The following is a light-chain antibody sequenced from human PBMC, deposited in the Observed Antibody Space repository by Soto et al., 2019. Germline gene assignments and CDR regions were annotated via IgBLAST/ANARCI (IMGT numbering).Light chain of an antibody. CDR2: WAS. V-gene: IGKV4-1*01. J-gene: IGKJ2*01. CDR3: QQYYSTPYT. CDR1: QSVLYSSNNKNY. Sequence: DIVMTQSPDSLAVSLGERATINCKSSQSVLYSSNNKNYLAWYQQKAGQPPKLLIYWASSRESGVPDRFSGSGSGTDFTLTISSLQAEDVAVYYCQQYYSTPYTFGQGTNLEIK.